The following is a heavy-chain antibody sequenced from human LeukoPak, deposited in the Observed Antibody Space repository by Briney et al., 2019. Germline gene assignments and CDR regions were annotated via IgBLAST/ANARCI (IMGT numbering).Heavy chain of an antibody. D-gene: IGHD3-22*01. CDR2: IYYSGST. Sequence: SETLSLTCTVSGGFISSYYWSWIRQPPGKGLEGIGYIYYSGSTNYNPSLKSRVTISVDTSKNQFSLKLSSVTAADTAVYYCTRGSPPYYDPGQYYYYGMDVWGQGSTVTVSS. CDR1: GGFISSYY. CDR3: TRGSPPYYDPGQYYYYGMDV. J-gene: IGHJ6*02. V-gene: IGHV4-59*01.